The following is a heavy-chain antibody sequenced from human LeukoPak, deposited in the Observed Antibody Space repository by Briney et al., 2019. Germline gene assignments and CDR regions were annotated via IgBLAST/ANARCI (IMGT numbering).Heavy chain of an antibody. D-gene: IGHD2-15*01. V-gene: IGHV4-61*02. CDR2: IYTSGST. CDR3: AREGDSGYCSGGSCYGWRNLDY. J-gene: IGHJ4*02. Sequence: PSQTLSLTCTVSGASISIGSFYWSWLRQPAGTGLEWIGRIYTSGSTDYSPSLKSRVTISVDTSKNQFSLKLSSVTAADTAVYYCAREGDSGYCSGGSCYGWRNLDYWGQGTLVTVSS. CDR1: GASISIGSFY.